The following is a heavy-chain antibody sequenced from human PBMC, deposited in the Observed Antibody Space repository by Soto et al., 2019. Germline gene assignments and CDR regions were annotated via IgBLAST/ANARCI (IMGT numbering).Heavy chain of an antibody. Sequence: PGGSLRLSCAASGFTLYDYTMHWVRQAPGEGSGWVLFFSWGGGSTYYADSVKGPVTISRDNSKNSLYLEMNSLRTEDTALYFFARASGGGGPYYYYGMDVWGQGTTVTVSS. D-gene: IGHD3-16*01. CDR2: FSWGGGST. J-gene: IGHJ6*02. CDR1: GFTLYDYT. CDR3: ARASGGGGPYYYYGMDV. V-gene: IGHV3-43*01.